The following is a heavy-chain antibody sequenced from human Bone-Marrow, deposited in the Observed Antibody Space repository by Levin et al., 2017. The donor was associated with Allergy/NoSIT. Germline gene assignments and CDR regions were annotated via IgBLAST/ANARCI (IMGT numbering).Heavy chain of an antibody. CDR1: GYSFTSYP. V-gene: IGHV7-4-1*02. D-gene: IGHD1-7*01. CDR3: ARGENWYSLYYFDS. J-gene: IGHJ4*02. CDR2: INTNTGNP. Sequence: ASVKVSCKASGYSFTSYPMNWVRQAPGQGLEWMGWINTNTGNPTYAQGFTGRFVFPLDSSVDTAYLQISNLEPEDTAVYYCARGENWYSLYYFDSWGQGTLVTVSS.